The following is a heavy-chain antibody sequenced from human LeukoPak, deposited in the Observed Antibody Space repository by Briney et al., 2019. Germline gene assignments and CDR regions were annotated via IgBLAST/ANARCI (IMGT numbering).Heavy chain of an antibody. J-gene: IGHJ4*02. D-gene: IGHD6-6*01. CDR3: ARDVTLDGYYFDY. CDR1: GGTFSSYA. V-gene: IGHV1-69*05. Sequence: SVKVSCKASGGTFSSYAISWVRQAPGQGLEWMGGIIPIFGTANYAQKFQGRVTITTDESTSTAYMELSSLRSEDTAVYYCARDVTLDGYYFDYWGQGTLVTVSS. CDR2: IIPIFGTA.